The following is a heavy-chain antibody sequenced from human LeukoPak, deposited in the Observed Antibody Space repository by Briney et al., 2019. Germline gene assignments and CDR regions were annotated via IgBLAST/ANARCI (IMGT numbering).Heavy chain of an antibody. CDR2: ISSSSSYI. J-gene: IGHJ4*02. Sequence: PGGSLRLSCAAYGFTLSSHSMNWARQAPGKGLEWVSSISSSSSYIHSADSVKGRFTISRDNAKNSLYLQMNSLRAEDTAVYYCARDLYDSGAYSSPIDYWGQGTLVTVSS. CDR3: ARDLYDSGAYSSPIDY. D-gene: IGHD3-22*01. CDR1: GFTLSSHS. V-gene: IGHV3-21*01.